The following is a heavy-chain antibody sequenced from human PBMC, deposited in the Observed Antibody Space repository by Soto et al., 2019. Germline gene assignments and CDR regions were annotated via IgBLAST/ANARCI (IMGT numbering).Heavy chain of an antibody. CDR2: ISYDGNNK. V-gene: IGHV3-30*18. D-gene: IGHD1-26*01. CDR1: GFTFRDYG. CDR3: AKDRTYSGSRADGFDN. Sequence: PGGSLRLSCAASGFTFRDYGMHWVRQAPAKGLEWVAVISYDGNNKYYVDSVKGRFTISRDNSKSTLYLQMNSLRVEDTAVYYCAKDRTYSGSRADGFDNWGQGTMVTVSS. J-gene: IGHJ3*02.